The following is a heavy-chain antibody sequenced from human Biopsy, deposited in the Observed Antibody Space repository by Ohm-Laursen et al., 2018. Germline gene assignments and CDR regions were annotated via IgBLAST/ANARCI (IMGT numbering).Heavy chain of an antibody. V-gene: IGHV4-4*07. CDR3: ARWTPEYDSSRYYLDAFDI. J-gene: IGHJ3*02. CDR1: GGSLSSYY. CDR2: IYYSGST. Sequence: TLSLTCTVSGGSLSSYYWSWIRQPAGKGLEWIGRIYYSGSTNYNPSLKSRVTLSMDTSKRQFSLKLSFVTAADTAVYYCARWTPEYDSSRYYLDAFDIWGQGTKVTVSS. D-gene: IGHD3-22*01.